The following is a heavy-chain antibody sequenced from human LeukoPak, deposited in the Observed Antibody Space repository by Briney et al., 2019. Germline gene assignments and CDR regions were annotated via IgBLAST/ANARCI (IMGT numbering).Heavy chain of an antibody. D-gene: IGHD2-21*02. CDR3: ARGLRGGGDRYLRY. V-gene: IGHV4-34*01. Sequence: PGGSLRLSCAASGFTFSIYSMNWIRQPPGKGLEWIGEINHSGSTNYNPSLKSRVTISVDTSKNQFSLKLSSVTAADTAVYYCARGLRGGGDRYLRYWGQGTLVTVSS. CDR1: GFTFSIYS. CDR2: INHSGST. J-gene: IGHJ4*02.